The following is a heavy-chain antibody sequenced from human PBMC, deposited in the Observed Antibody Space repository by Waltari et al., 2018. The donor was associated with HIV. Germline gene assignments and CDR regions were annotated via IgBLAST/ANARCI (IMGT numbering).Heavy chain of an antibody. CDR1: GFPISSIY. V-gene: IGHV3-53*01. D-gene: IGHD1-26*01. J-gene: IGHJ6*02. CDR2: IYSGGSR. CDR3: ARDPRSSGYYGMDV. Sequence: EVQLVASGGGLIEPGGSLRVSCAASGFPISSIYMSWVRQAPGKGLEWVSVIYSGGSRYYADSVKGRFIISRDNSKNTVSLHMNSLRAEDTAVYYCARDPRSSGYYGMDVWGQGIKVTVSS.